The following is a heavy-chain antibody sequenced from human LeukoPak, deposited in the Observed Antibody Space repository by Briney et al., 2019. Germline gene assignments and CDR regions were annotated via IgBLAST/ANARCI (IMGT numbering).Heavy chain of an antibody. V-gene: IGHV3-21*01. CDR2: ISSSSSYI. CDR1: GFTFSSYS. CDR3: ARDAGSYYDFWSGYYRPADSFDP. J-gene: IGHJ5*02. Sequence: GGSLRLSCAASGFTFSSYSMNWVRQAPGKWLEWVSSISSSSSYIYYADSVKGLFTISRDNAKNSLYLQMNRLRAEDTAVYYCARDAGSYYDFWSGYYRPADSFDPWGQGTLVTVSS. D-gene: IGHD3-3*01.